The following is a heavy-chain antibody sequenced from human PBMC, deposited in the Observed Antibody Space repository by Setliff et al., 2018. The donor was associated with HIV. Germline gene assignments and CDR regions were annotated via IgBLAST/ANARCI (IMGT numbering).Heavy chain of an antibody. Sequence: GGSLRLSCAASGFTFSSYWVHWVRQAPGKGLVWVFGMNTDGSSTRYADSVKGRFTISRDNAKSTVYLQMGSLSADDTAVYYCVRGSGYYYFDNWGQGALVTVSS. J-gene: IGHJ4*02. V-gene: IGHV3-74*01. CDR1: GFTFSSYW. D-gene: IGHD3-22*01. CDR3: VRGSGYYYFDN. CDR2: MNTDGSST.